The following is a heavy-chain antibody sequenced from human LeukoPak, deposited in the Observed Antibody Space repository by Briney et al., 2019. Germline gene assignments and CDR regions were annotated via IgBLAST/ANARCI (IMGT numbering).Heavy chain of an antibody. D-gene: IGHD3-22*01. CDR3: ARHYPNHRYDSSGYYYGGFDY. CDR2: IYYSGST. Sequence: PSETLSLTCTVSGGSISPYFWSWIRQPPGKGLEWIGYIYYSGSTSYNPSLKSRLTISADTSTNQFSLKLRSVTAADTAVYYCARHYPNHRYDSSGYYYGGFDYWGQGTPVTVSS. CDR1: GGSISPYF. J-gene: IGHJ4*02. V-gene: IGHV4-59*08.